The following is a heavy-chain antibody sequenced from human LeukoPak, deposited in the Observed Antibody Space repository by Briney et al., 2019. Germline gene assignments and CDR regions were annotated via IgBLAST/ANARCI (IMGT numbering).Heavy chain of an antibody. CDR2: IYATGSY. Sequence: SQTLSLTCSVSGDSISSGSHYWSWIRQPAGKGLEWIGLIYATGSYSYNPALKSRVTISVDTSKNQFSLKLTSVTAADTAVYYCASPSREDFWSAFDIWGQGTMVTVSS. J-gene: IGHJ3*02. D-gene: IGHD3-3*01. CDR1: GDSISSGSHY. V-gene: IGHV4-61*02. CDR3: ASPSREDFWSAFDI.